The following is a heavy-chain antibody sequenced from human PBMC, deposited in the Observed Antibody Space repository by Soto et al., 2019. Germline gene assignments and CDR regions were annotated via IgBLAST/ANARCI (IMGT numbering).Heavy chain of an antibody. V-gene: IGHV1-18*01. J-gene: IGHJ5*02. Sequence: ASVKVSCKTSGDTFTNFGLSWVRQAPGQGLEWMGWIATYNSNKNYAQKFQGRLTLTTDTSTSTGYMELKSLEYDDTAVYYCARVLRGVVNWFDPWGQGTLVTVSS. D-gene: IGHD3-10*01. CDR3: ARVLRGVVNWFDP. CDR1: GDTFTNFG. CDR2: IATYNSNK.